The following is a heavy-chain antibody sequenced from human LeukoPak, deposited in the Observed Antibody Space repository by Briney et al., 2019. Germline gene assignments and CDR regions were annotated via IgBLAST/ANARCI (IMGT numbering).Heavy chain of an antibody. Sequence: PGGSLRLSCAASGFAFSGYWMHWVRQAPGKGLVWLSRINGDGYSISYADSVKGRFTISRDNAMKTLYLQMNSLRAEDTAMYYCARGEAVAGNDHWGQGALVTVSS. CDR3: ARGEAVAGNDH. J-gene: IGHJ4*02. CDR1: GFAFSGYW. CDR2: INGDGYSI. V-gene: IGHV3-74*01. D-gene: IGHD6-19*01.